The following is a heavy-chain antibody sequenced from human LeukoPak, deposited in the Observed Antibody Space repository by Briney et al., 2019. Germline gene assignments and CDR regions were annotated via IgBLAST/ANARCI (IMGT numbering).Heavy chain of an antibody. J-gene: IGHJ5*02. V-gene: IGHV4-39*01. CDR2: IFYSGST. Sequence: SETLSLTCTVSGGSISSSSYYWGWIRQPPGRGLEWIGSIFYSGSTYYNPSLKSRVTISVDTSKNQFSLKLSSVTAADTAVYYCAPQRGLLWFEELLGFDPWGQGTLVTVSS. CDR3: APQRGLLWFEELLGFDP. CDR1: GGSISSSSYY. D-gene: IGHD3-10*01.